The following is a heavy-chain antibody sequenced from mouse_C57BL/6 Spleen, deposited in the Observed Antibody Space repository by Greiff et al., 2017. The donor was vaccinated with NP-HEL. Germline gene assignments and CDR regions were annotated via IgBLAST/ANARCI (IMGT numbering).Heavy chain of an antibody. D-gene: IGHD2-1*01. J-gene: IGHJ3*01. CDR1: GYTFTSYW. Sequence: QVQLQQPGAELVMPGASVKLSCKASGYTFTSYWMHWVKQRPGQGLEWIGEIDPSDSYTNYNQKFTGKSTLTVDKSSSTAYMQLSSLTSEDSAVYYCARGNYGNYGFAYWGQGTLVTVSA. V-gene: IGHV1-69*01. CDR2: IDPSDSYT. CDR3: ARGNYGNYGFAY.